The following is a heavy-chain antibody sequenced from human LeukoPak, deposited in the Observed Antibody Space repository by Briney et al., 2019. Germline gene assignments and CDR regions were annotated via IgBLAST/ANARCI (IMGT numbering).Heavy chain of an antibody. J-gene: IGHJ3*02. CDR2: IYSSGST. CDR3: ARSDGYGLVGI. D-gene: IGHD5-18*01. V-gene: IGHV4-39*07. CDR1: GASINSGSNY. Sequence: PSETLSLTCRVSGASINSGSNYWGWIRQPPGKTLEWIGSIYSSGSTYYNPSLKSRVIIMIDTPKNHFSLTLSSVTAADTAVYYRARSDGYGLVGIWGQGTMVTVSS.